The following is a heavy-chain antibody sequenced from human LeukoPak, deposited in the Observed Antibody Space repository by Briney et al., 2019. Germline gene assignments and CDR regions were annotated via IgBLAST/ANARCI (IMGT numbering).Heavy chain of an antibody. CDR1: GFTFSSYA. J-gene: IGHJ1*01. CDR2: ISYDGSNK. CDR3: ARGYGDSPEYFQH. D-gene: IGHD4-17*01. V-gene: IGHV3-30-3*01. Sequence: GGSLRLSCAASGFTFSSYAMHWVRQASGKGLEWVAVISYDGSNKYYADSVKGRFTISRDNSKNTLYLQMNSLRAEDTAVYYCARGYGDSPEYFQHWGQGTLVTVSS.